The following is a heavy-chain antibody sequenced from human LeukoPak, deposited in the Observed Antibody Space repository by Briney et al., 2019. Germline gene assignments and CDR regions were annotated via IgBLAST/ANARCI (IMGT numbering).Heavy chain of an antibody. V-gene: IGHV3-23*01. D-gene: IGHD1-26*01. CDR1: GFTFSSSW. CDR2: ISANGGDT. Sequence: GGSLRLSCAASGFTFSSSWMHWVRQAPGEGLVWVSVISANGGDTFYADSVKGRFTISRDNYKNTLYLQMNSLRVEDTAVYYCAKGRTLVGGSTRSYDYWGQGTLVTVSS. J-gene: IGHJ4*02. CDR3: AKGRTLVGGSTRSYDY.